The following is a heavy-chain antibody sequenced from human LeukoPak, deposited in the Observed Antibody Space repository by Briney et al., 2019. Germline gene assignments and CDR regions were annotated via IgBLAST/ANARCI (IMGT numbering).Heavy chain of an antibody. D-gene: IGHD6-19*01. CDR1: GFSLSSFA. CDR2: IYGGGANT. CDR3: AKRITVAAGIYFDS. V-gene: IGHV3-23*01. J-gene: IGHJ4*02. Sequence: GGSLRLSCVGSGFSLSSFAMTWVRQAPGKGLEWVSTIYGGGANTFYADSVKGRFTISRDDSKNMRFLEMDRLRPEDTAVYFCAKRITVAAGIYFDSWGQGTLVTVSS.